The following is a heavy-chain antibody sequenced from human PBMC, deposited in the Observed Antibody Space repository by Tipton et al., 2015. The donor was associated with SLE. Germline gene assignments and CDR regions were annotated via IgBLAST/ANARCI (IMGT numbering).Heavy chain of an antibody. CDR2: IYYSGST. D-gene: IGHD6-25*01. CDR1: GGSISSSSYY. V-gene: IGHV4-39*07. J-gene: IGHJ3*02. Sequence: TLSLTCTVSGGSISSSSYYWGWIRQPPGKGLEWIGSIYYSGSTYYNPSLKSRVTMSVDTSKNQFSLKLTSVTAADTALYYCARDRGIRAFDIWGQGTMVTVSS. CDR3: ARDRGIRAFDI.